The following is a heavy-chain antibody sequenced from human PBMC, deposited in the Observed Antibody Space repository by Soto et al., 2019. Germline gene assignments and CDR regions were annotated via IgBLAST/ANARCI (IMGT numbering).Heavy chain of an antibody. D-gene: IGHD1-1*01. V-gene: IGHV3-33*01. CDR1: GFTFSSYA. CDR3: SRDRSWRTGYYSGIDV. CDR2: MWYDRSHT. J-gene: IGHJ6*02. Sequence: QAHLVESGGGVVQPGGSLRLSCAASGFTFSSYAMHWVRQAPGNGLEWVALMWYDRSHTYYAESVKGRFNISRDESKNMLFLHMSGLRAEDTAVYYCSRDRSWRTGYYSGIDVWGQGTTVTVS.